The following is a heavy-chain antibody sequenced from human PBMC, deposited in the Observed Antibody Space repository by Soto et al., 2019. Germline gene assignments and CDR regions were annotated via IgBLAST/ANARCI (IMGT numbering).Heavy chain of an antibody. Sequence: QVQLQQWGAGLLKPSETLSLTCAVYGGSFSGYYWSWIRQPPGQGLEWIGEINHSGSTNYNPSLKSRVTISVDTSKNQFSLKLSSVTAADTAVYYCARGHVRYYDFWSGYSRSFDYWGQGTLVTVSS. CDR1: GGSFSGYY. CDR3: ARGHVRYYDFWSGYSRSFDY. J-gene: IGHJ4*02. CDR2: INHSGST. D-gene: IGHD3-3*01. V-gene: IGHV4-34*01.